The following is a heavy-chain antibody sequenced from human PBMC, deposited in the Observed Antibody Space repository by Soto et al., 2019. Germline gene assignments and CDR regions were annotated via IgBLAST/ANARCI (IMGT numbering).Heavy chain of an antibody. D-gene: IGHD3-22*01. V-gene: IGHV1-46*01. Sequence: GASVKVSCKASGYTFTSYYMHWVRQAPGQGLEWMGIINPSGGSTSYAQKFQGRVTMTRDTSTSTVYMELSSLRSEDTAVYYCAGGYSYYDSSGYYFGYWGQGTLVTVSS. J-gene: IGHJ4*02. CDR3: AGGYSYYDSSGYYFGY. CDR1: GYTFTSYY. CDR2: INPSGGST.